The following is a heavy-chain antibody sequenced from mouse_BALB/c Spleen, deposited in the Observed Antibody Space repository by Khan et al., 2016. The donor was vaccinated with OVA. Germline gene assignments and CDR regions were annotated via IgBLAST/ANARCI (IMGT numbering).Heavy chain of an antibody. CDR2: IWAGGST. J-gene: IGHJ2*01. CDR1: GFSLTSYG. D-gene: IGHD1-3*01. Sequence: QMQLEESGPGLVAPSQSLSITCTVSGFSLTSYGVHWVRQPPGKGLEWLGVIWAGGSTNYNSALMSRLCISKDNSKSQVFLKMNSLQTYDTAMYYCARLEDIWGQGTTLTVSS. V-gene: IGHV2-9*02. CDR3: ARLEDI.